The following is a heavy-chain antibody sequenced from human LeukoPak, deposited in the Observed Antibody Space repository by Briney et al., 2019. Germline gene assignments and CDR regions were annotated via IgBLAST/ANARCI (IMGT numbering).Heavy chain of an antibody. V-gene: IGHV4-59*02. CDR1: GGSVGSNY. Sequence: SETLSLTCSVSGGSVGSNYWSWVRQPPGKGLEWIGYISYSGDTKYNPSLKSRLSMSVDTSKNQCSLMLTSVTAADTAVYYCARGSGWYPHWGQGTLVSVSS. J-gene: IGHJ1*01. CDR3: ARGSGWYPH. CDR2: ISYSGDT. D-gene: IGHD6-19*01.